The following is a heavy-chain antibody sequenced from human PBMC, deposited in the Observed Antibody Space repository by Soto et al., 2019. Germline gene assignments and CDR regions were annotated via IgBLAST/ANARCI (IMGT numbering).Heavy chain of an antibody. CDR2: IISDGGSA. J-gene: IGHJ6*02. D-gene: IGHD3-10*01. CDR3: LKTRIAVRELMGYYYGMDV. CDR1: GFTFSTYA. Sequence: PGGSLRLSCSACGFTFSTYAMHWVRQAPGKGLEYISAIISDGGSAYYADSVKGRFTISRDNSQNTLYLQMSSLRPEDTAVYYCLKTRIAVRELMGYYYGMDVWGQGTTVTVSS. V-gene: IGHV3-64D*06.